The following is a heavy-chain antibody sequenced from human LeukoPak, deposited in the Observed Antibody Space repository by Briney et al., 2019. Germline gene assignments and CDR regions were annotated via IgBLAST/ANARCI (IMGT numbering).Heavy chain of an antibody. J-gene: IGHJ6*03. CDR1: GFSLNTRGVG. CDR2: IYWNDDK. V-gene: IGHV2-5*01. CDR3: VHDYDYYMDV. Sequence: SGPTLVKPTQTLTLTCTFSGFSLNTRGVGVGWIRQPPGKALEWLALIYWNDDKRYSPSLKSRLTITKDTSKNQVVLAMTNMDPVDTATYYCVHDYDYYMDVWGKGTTVTVSS.